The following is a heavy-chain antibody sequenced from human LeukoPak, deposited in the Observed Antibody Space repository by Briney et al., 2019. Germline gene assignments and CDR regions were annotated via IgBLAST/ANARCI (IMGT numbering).Heavy chain of an antibody. V-gene: IGHV4-59*08. Sequence: TSETLSLTSTVSGGSIRNYYCSWIRQPPGKGLEWVGYIYYSGSTSYNPSLKSRVTISVDTSKNQFSLKLSSVTAADTAVYYCARHFTGPGTYTPYFGMDVWGQGTTVTVSS. CDR1: GGSIRNYY. CDR3: ARHFTGPGTYTPYFGMDV. J-gene: IGHJ6*02. CDR2: IYYSGST. D-gene: IGHD3-16*01.